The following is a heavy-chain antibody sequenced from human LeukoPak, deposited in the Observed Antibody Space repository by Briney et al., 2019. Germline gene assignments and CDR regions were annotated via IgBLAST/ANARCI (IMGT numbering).Heavy chain of an antibody. D-gene: IGHD1-26*01. V-gene: IGHV4-59*12. CDR3: ARVQDSGSATLDY. CDR1: GGSISSYY. J-gene: IGHJ4*02. CDR2: IYHSGST. Sequence: SETLSLTCTVSGGSISSYYWSWIRQPPGKGLEWIGEIYHSGSTNYNPSLKSRVTISVDKSKNQFSLKLSSVTAADTAVYYCARVQDSGSATLDYWGQGTLVTVSS.